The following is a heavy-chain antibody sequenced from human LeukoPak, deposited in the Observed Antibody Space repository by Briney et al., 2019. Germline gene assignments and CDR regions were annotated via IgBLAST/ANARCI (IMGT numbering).Heavy chain of an antibody. CDR3: ASNTNYYENTGHYVLDS. Sequence: GASVKVSCKASGSTFTGYYIHWVRQAPGQGLEWMGGIIPILGTANYAQEFKGRVTITADEFTGTAYMELSSLRSEDTAVFYCASNTNYYENTGHYVLDSWGQGTLVTVSS. CDR1: GSTFTGYY. V-gene: IGHV1-69*13. J-gene: IGHJ5*01. CDR2: IIPILGTA. D-gene: IGHD3-22*01.